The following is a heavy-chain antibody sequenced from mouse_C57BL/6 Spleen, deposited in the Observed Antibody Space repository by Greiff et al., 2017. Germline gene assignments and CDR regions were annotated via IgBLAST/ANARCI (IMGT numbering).Heavy chain of an antibody. CDR2: IDPANGNP. CDR3: ARVLQGY. V-gene: IGHV14-3*01. J-gene: IGHJ2*01. Sequence: VQLKESVAELVRPGASVKLSCTASGFNIKNTYMHWVKQRPEQGLEWIGRIDPANGNPKYAPKFQGKATITADPASNTAYMQISSQTSEDSAINYCARVLQGYWGQGTTLTVSS. CDR1: GFNIKNTY. D-gene: IGHD2-1*01.